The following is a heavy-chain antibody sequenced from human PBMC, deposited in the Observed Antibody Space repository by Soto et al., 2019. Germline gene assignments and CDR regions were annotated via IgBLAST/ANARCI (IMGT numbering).Heavy chain of an antibody. CDR2: ISAYNGNT. V-gene: IGHV1-18*04. D-gene: IGHD2-8*01. Sequence: ASVKVSCKASGYTFTSYGISWVLQAPGQGLEWMGWISAYNGNTNYAQKLQGRVTMTTDTSTSTAYMELRSLRSDDTAVYYCARDSIVLMVYAPYYYYGMDVWGQGTTVTVSS. CDR1: GYTFTSYG. CDR3: ARDSIVLMVYAPYYYYGMDV. J-gene: IGHJ6*02.